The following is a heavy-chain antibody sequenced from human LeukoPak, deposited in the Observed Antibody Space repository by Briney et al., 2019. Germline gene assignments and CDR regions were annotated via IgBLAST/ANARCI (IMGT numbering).Heavy chain of an antibody. D-gene: IGHD3-22*01. Sequence: ASVKVPCKASGYTFTGYYMHWVRQAPGQGLEWMGWINPNSGGTIYAQKFQGRVTMTEDTSTDTAYMELSSLRSEDTAVYYCATRRNYYDSSGYFQNWFDPWGQGTLVTVSS. V-gene: IGHV1-2*02. CDR2: INPNSGGT. J-gene: IGHJ5*02. CDR3: ATRRNYYDSSGYFQNWFDP. CDR1: GYTFTGYY.